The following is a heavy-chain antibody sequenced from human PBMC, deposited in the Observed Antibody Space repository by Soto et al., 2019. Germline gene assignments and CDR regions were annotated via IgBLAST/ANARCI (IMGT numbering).Heavy chain of an antibody. D-gene: IGHD3-9*01. J-gene: IGHJ3*02. CDR3: ASLTYYDILTGSDAFDI. V-gene: IGHV4-39*01. CDR1: GGSISSSSYY. CDR2: IYYSGST. Sequence: SETLSLTCTVSGGSISSSSYYWGWIRQPPGKGLEWIGRIYYSGSTYYNPSLKSRVTLSVVTSKIQFSLKLSSVTAADTAVYYCASLTYYDILTGSDAFDIWGQGTMVTVSS.